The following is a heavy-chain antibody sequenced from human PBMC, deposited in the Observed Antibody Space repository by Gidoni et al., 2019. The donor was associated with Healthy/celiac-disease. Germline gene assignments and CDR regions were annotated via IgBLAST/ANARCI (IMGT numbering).Heavy chain of an antibody. Sequence: EVQLVESGGGLVQPGGSLRLSCAASGFTFSSYSMNWVRQAQGKGLEWDSSISRSSSTIYYADSLQGRFTISRDNAKNSLYLQMNSLRAEDTAVYYCASGYCSSTSCFSHYGMDVWGQGTTVTVSS. V-gene: IGHV3-48*01. CDR3: ASGYCSSTSCFSHYGMDV. CDR2: ISRSSSTI. D-gene: IGHD2-2*01. J-gene: IGHJ6*02. CDR1: GFTFSSYS.